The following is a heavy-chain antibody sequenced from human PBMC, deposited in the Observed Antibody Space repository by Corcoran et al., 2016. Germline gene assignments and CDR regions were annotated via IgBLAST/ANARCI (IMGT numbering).Heavy chain of an antibody. J-gene: IGHJ6*02. Sequence: QVQLVQSGAEVKKPGASVKVSCKASGYTFISYGISWVRQAPGQGLEWMGGVSTYNSNTDYARKLQDRLTMTTDTSTNTAYMELRSLRSDDTAVYAVVRTHSYGAYRYSAGMYVWGQGTTVTVS. CDR2: VSTYNSNT. D-gene: IGHD4-17*01. CDR1: GYTFISYG. V-gene: IGHV1-18*01. CDR3: VRTHSYGAYRYSAGMYV.